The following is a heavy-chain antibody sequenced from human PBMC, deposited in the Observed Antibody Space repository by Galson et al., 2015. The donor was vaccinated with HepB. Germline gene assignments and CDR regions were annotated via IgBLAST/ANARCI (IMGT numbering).Heavy chain of an antibody. D-gene: IGHD6-6*01. CDR3: ARGRIAAPLNWFDP. Sequence: SVKVSCKASGYTFTGYYMHWVRQAPGQGLEWMGRINPNSGGTNYAQKFQGRVTMTRDTSISTAYIELSRLRSDDTAVYYCARGRIAAPLNWFDPWGQGTLVTVSS. J-gene: IGHJ5*02. V-gene: IGHV1-2*06. CDR2: INPNSGGT. CDR1: GYTFTGYY.